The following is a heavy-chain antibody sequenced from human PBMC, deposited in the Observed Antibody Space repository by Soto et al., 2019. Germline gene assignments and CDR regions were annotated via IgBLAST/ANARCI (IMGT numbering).Heavy chain of an antibody. J-gene: IGHJ6*03. D-gene: IGHD2-2*01. CDR1: GGSISSGGYY. CDR3: ARVPGYCSSTSCVYYYYYMDV. Sequence: QVQLQESGPGLVKPSQTLSLTCTVSGGSISSGGYYWSWIRQHPGKGLEWIGYIYYSGSTYYNPSLKSRVTISVDTSKNQFSRKLSSVTAADTAVYYCARVPGYCSSTSCVYYYYYMDVWGKGTTVTVSS. V-gene: IGHV4-31*03. CDR2: IYYSGST.